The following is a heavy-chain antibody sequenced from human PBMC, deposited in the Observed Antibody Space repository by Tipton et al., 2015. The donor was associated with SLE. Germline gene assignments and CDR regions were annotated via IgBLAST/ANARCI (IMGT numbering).Heavy chain of an antibody. Sequence: TLSLTCTVSGVSMSRGGYYWSWIRQHPGKGLECIGYIYYSGNTHYSPSLKSRVTMSVDTSKNQLSLKLSSVTAADTAVYYCARNHYHISTGYSDAFDIWGQGTMVTVSS. D-gene: IGHD3-9*01. CDR1: GVSMSRGGYY. CDR2: IYYSGNT. V-gene: IGHV4-31*03. CDR3: ARNHYHISTGYSDAFDI. J-gene: IGHJ3*02.